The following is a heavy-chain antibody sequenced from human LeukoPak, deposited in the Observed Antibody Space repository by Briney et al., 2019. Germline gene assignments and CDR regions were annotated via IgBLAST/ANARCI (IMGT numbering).Heavy chain of an antibody. CDR3: AKSYNGYESKPDY. J-gene: IGHJ4*02. CDR2: ISGSGGST. CDR1: GFTFSSYA. D-gene: IGHD5-12*01. Sequence: PGGSLRLSCAASGFTFSSYAMSWVRQAPGKGLEWVSAISGSGGSTYYADSVKGRFTISRDNSKNTLYLQMDSLRAEDTAVYYCAKSYNGYESKPDYWGQGPLVTVSS. V-gene: IGHV3-23*01.